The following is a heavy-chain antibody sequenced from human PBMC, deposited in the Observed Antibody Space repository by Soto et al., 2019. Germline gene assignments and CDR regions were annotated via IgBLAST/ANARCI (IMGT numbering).Heavy chain of an antibody. Sequence: EVQLVESGGGLIQPRGSLRLSCAVSGFTVSNNYMSWVRQAPGKGLEGVSVIYSGGYTAYGDSVKGRFTISRDNSKNTLYLQIDSRGAHTRALFCCATQRGGGGYWGQGTLVTVSS. CDR1: GFTVSNNY. J-gene: IGHJ4*02. CDR2: IYSGGYT. D-gene: IGHD6-25*01. V-gene: IGHV3-53*01. CDR3: ATQRGGGGY.